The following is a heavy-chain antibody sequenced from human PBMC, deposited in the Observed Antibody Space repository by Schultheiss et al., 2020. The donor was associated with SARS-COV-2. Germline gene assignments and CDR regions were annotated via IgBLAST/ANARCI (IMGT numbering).Heavy chain of an antibody. CDR1: GDSVSSNSAA. J-gene: IGHJ6*02. D-gene: IGHD6-6*01. CDR2: TYYRSKWYN. V-gene: IGHV6-1*01. CDR3: ATLAATHYYYGMDV. Sequence: SQTLSLTCAISGDSVSSNSAAWNWIRQSPSRGIEWLGRTYYRSKWYNDYAVSVKSRITINPDTSKNQFSLQLNSVTPEDTAVYYCATLAATHYYYGMDVWGQGTTVTVSS.